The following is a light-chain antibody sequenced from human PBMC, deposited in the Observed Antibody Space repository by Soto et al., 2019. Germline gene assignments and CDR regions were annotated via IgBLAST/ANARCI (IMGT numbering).Light chain of an antibody. CDR2: GAS. J-gene: IGKJ2*01. Sequence: EIVLTQSPGTLSLSPGERATLSCRATESVSNSNLGWNQQKYGQAPRLLIYGASNRATDIPDRVSGSGSGTDFTLTISSLEPEDFAVYYCQQYGRSPTFGQGTKLEIK. CDR1: ESVSNSN. CDR3: QQYGRSPT. V-gene: IGKV3-20*01.